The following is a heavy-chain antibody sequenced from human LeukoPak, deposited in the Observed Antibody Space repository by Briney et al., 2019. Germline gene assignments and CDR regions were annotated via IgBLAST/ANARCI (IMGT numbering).Heavy chain of an antibody. D-gene: IGHD7-27*01. V-gene: IGHV3-7*01. Sequence: GGSLRLSCAASGFTFIGFWMTWVRQAPGKGLEWVANIKEDGSEECYVDSVRGRLTVSRDNAKNSLYMQMTSLRIEDTAVYYCARGGPTGALDYWGQGTLVTVSS. J-gene: IGHJ4*02. CDR1: GFTFIGFW. CDR3: ARGGPTGALDY. CDR2: IKEDGSEE.